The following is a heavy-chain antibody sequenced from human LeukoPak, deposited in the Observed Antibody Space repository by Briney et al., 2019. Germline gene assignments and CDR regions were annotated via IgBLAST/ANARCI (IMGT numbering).Heavy chain of an antibody. D-gene: IGHD6-13*01. J-gene: IGHJ4*02. CDR3: AIPGIAAAGETYLDY. CDR2: IRYDGSNK. CDR1: GFTFSSYG. Sequence: GGSLRLSCAASGFTFSSYGMHRVRQAPGKGLEWVAFIRYDGSNKYYADSVKGRFTISRDNSKNTLYLQVDSPRAEDTAVYYCAIPGIAAAGETYLDYWGQGTLVTVSS. V-gene: IGHV3-30*02.